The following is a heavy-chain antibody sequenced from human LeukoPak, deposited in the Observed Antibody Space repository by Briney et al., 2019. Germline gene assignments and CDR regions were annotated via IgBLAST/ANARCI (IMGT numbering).Heavy chain of an antibody. V-gene: IGHV3-7*01. CDR3: ARDCSSTSCPYYYYYYYMDV. CDR2: IRQMGSEK. D-gene: IGHD2-2*01. CDR1: GFTFISYG. Sequence: GGSRSLSWAASGFTFISYGMSWVGQAPGKGLGWVATIRQMGSEKYYVDSVKGRFTISRDNAKNSLYLQMNSLRAEDTAVYYCARDCSSTSCPYYYYYYYMDVWGKGTTVTVSS. J-gene: IGHJ6*03.